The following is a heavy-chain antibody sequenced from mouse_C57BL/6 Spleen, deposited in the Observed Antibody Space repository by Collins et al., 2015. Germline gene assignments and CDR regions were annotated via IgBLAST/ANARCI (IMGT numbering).Heavy chain of an antibody. CDR3: ARDSNYPYYFDY. CDR2: IYPGSGSP. CDR1: GYTFTSFW. Sequence: QVQLQQPGAELVKPGASVKMSCKASGYTFTSFWITWVKQRPGQGLEWIGDIYPGSGSPNYNEKFKNKATLTVDTSSSTAYMQLSSLTSEDSAVYYCARDSNYPYYFDYWGQGTTLTVSS. J-gene: IGHJ2*01. D-gene: IGHD2-5*01. V-gene: IGHV1-55*01.